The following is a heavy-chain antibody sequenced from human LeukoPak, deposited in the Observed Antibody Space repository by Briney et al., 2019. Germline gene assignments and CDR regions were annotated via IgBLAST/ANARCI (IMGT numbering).Heavy chain of an antibody. J-gene: IGHJ5*02. CDR2: LYSGGRT. CDR1: GFTVSSKD. V-gene: IGHV3-53*05. CDR3: ARGSSDWFDP. D-gene: IGHD1-26*01. Sequence: GGSLRLSCEASGFTVSSKDMNWVRQAPGKGLEWVSVLYSGGRTYYADSVKGRFTISRDNSKNTLYLQMNSLRAEDTAVYYCARGSSDWFDPWGQGTLVTVSS.